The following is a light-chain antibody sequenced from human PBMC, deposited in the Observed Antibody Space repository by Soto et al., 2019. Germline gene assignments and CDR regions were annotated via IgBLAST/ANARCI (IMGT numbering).Light chain of an antibody. CDR2: AAS. Sequence: DIQLHHSPSFLSATERDRVTITCRASQGINSHLAWYQQGPGEAPKLLIYAASTLQSVVPSRFIVSASRTEITLTISSLQPEDFAPYYCQQVSGYPLNSGGVTKVDI. J-gene: IGKJ4*01. V-gene: IGKV1-9*01. CDR3: QQVSGYPLN. CDR1: QGINSH.